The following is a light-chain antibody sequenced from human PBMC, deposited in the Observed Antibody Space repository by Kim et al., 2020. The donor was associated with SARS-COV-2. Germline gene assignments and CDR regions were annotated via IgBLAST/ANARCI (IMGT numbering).Light chain of an antibody. CDR3: LLYYDGYRI. V-gene: IGLV7-46*01. Sequence: QAVVTQEPSLTVSPRGTVTLTRGSSTGAVTSGHHPYWFQQKPGQAPRSLIYDTSNKHSWTPARLSGSLLGCDAALTLSGALPEDEAEYYCLLYYDGYRIFGGGPQLTVL. CDR2: DTS. J-gene: IGLJ2*01. CDR1: TGAVTSGHH.